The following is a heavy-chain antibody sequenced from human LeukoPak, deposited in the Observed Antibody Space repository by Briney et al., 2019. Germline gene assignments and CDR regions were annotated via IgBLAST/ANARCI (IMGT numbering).Heavy chain of an antibody. V-gene: IGHV1-24*01. Sequence: ASVKVSFKVFGYTLTELSMHWVRQAPGKGLEWMGGFDPEDGETIYAQKFQGRVTMTEDTSTDTAYMELSSLRPEDTAVYYCATGQPDSSGSLVLGDAFDIWGQGTMVTVSS. CDR3: ATGQPDSSGSLVLGDAFDI. CDR2: FDPEDGET. D-gene: IGHD6-19*01. CDR1: GYTLTELS. J-gene: IGHJ3*02.